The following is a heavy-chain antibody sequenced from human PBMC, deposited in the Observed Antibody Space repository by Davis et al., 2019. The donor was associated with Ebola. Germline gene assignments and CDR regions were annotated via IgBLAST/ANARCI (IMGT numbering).Heavy chain of an antibody. CDR2: IHYSGTT. V-gene: IGHV4-59*01. CDR3: ARDPRSGWFDL. CDR1: GGSISSYY. D-gene: IGHD6-19*01. J-gene: IGHJ5*02. Sequence: SETLSLTCIVSGGSISSYYWNWIRQPPGRGLEWIGYIHYSGTTDYNPSLKSRVSMSVDTPNNQFSLTLTSVTAADTAVYYCARDPRSGWFDLWGLGTLVTVSS.